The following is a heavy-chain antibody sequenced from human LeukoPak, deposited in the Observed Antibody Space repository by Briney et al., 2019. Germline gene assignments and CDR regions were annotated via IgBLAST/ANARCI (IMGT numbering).Heavy chain of an antibody. Sequence: SETLSLTCAVYGGSFSGYYWVWIRQPPGKGLEWIGSIFHSGSTYYNASLKSRVTISVDTSRNQFSLKLSSVTAADTAVYYCARRRDGYNEDFFDYWGQGTLVTVSS. D-gene: IGHD5-24*01. J-gene: IGHJ4*02. CDR1: GGSFSGYY. V-gene: IGHV4-34*12. CDR2: IFHSGST. CDR3: ARRRDGYNEDFFDY.